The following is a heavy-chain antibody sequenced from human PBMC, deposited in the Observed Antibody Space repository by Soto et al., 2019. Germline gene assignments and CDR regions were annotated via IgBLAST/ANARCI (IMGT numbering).Heavy chain of an antibody. CDR2: IYHSGST. Sequence: SETLSLTCAVSGYSISSGYYWGWIRQPPGKGLEWIGSIYHSGSTYYNPSLKSRVTISVDTSKNQFSLKLSSVTAADTAVYYCARVTDGMDVWGQGATVTVSS. CDR1: GYSISSGYY. D-gene: IGHD5-18*01. V-gene: IGHV4-38-2*01. J-gene: IGHJ6*02. CDR3: ARVTDGMDV.